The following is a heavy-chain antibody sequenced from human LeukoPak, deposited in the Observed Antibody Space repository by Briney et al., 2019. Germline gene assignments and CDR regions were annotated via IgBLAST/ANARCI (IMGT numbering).Heavy chain of an antibody. CDR1: RFTFSTYS. D-gene: IGHD2-2*01. J-gene: IGHJ4*02. CDR2: ISSRSTYI. CDR3: AKAFLYCSSSSCLFDY. Sequence: GGSLRLSCAASRFTFSTYSMNWVRQAPGKGLEWVSSISSRSTYIYYADSVKGRFTISRDNAKNTLYLQMNSLRAEDTAVYYCAKAFLYCSSSSCLFDYWGQGTLVTVSS. V-gene: IGHV3-21*01.